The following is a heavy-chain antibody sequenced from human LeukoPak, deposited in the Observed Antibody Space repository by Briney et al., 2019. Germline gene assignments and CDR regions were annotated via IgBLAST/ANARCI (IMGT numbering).Heavy chain of an antibody. J-gene: IGHJ4*02. CDR2: ISGGGVST. CDR3: ANVGSSPVW. V-gene: IGHV3-23*01. Sequence: TGGSLRLSCAASGFTFNNYAMSWLRHAPGKALEWVSAISGGGVSTYYADSVKGRFSVSRDNSMNTLYLQMNSLRAEDTAVYYCANVGSSPVWWGQGTLVTVSS. D-gene: IGHD2-15*01. CDR1: GFTFNNYA.